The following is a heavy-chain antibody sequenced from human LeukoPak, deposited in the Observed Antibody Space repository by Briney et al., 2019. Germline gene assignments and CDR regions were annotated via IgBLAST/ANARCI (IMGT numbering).Heavy chain of an antibody. J-gene: IGHJ5*02. D-gene: IGHD2-2*01. Sequence: GGSLRLSCAASGFTFSSYAMHWVRQAPGQGLEWVAIISYDGSNKYYADSVKGRFTISRDNSKNTLYVQMNSLRAEDTAVYYCARDWRLVPAEGWFDPWGQGTLVNLSS. V-gene: IGHV3-30-3*01. CDR2: ISYDGSNK. CDR1: GFTFSSYA. CDR3: ARDWRLVPAEGWFDP.